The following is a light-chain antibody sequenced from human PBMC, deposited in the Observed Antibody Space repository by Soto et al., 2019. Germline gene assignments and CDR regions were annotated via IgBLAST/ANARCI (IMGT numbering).Light chain of an antibody. CDR2: DDS. J-gene: IGLJ2*01. CDR3: QVRDSSSDHVV. CDR1: NIGIKA. Sequence: SYELTQPPSVSVAPGQTASITCGGNNIGIKAVHWYQQKPGQAPVLVVYDDSDRPSGIPARFSGSNSGNTATLTISRVEAGDEADYYCQVRDSSSDHVVFGGGTKLTVL. V-gene: IGLV3-21*02.